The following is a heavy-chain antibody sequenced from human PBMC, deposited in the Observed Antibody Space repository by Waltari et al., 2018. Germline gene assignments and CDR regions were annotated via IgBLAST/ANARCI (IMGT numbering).Heavy chain of an antibody. V-gene: IGHV3-13*01. J-gene: IGHJ4*02. CDR1: GFTFSSYD. Sequence: EVQLVESGGGLVQPGGSLRLSCAASGFTFSSYDMHWVRQATGKGLEWVSAIGTAGDTYYPGSVKGRFTSSRENAKNSLYLQMNSLRAGDTAVYYCARGVPSDYYDSSGYYYDYWGQGTLVTVSS. CDR2: IGTAGDT. D-gene: IGHD3-22*01. CDR3: ARGVPSDYYDSSGYYYDY.